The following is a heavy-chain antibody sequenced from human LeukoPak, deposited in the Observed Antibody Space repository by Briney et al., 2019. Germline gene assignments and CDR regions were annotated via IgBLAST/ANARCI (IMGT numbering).Heavy chain of an antibody. Sequence: GGSLRLSCAASGFTLSNYAMNRVRQAPGKGLEWVSDISGSGAVTYYGDSVKGRVTTSRDNSKNTLYLQMTSLRAEDTAVYFCAKDQHSTSLSYMDVWGDGSTVTVSS. CDR3: AKDQHSTSLSYMDV. J-gene: IGHJ6*03. CDR2: ISGSGAVT. D-gene: IGHD6-6*01. CDR1: GFTLSNYA. V-gene: IGHV3-23*01.